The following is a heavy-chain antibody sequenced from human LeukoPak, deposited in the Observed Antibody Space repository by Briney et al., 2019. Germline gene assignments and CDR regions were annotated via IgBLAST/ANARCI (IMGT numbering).Heavy chain of an antibody. Sequence: ASVKVSCKASGYTFTAYYLHWVRQAPGQGLEWMGYIYPKSGATYYAQNFQGWVTMTMDTSISTAYMELSRLTSDDTAVYYCARGLYSSYPEDYWGQGTLVTVSS. J-gene: IGHJ4*02. D-gene: IGHD6-6*01. V-gene: IGHV1-2*04. CDR2: IYPKSGAT. CDR1: GYTFTAYY. CDR3: ARGLYSSYPEDY.